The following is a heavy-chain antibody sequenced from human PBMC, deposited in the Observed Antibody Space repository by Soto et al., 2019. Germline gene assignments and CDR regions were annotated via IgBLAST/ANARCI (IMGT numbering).Heavy chain of an antibody. J-gene: IGHJ6*02. Sequence: PGGSLRLSCAASGFTFSSYTMHWVRMAPGKGLEWVAVISYDGSNKYYADSVKGRFTISRDNSKNTLYLQMNSLRAEDTAVYYCARSIAARLDDYYFYGMDVWGQGTTVTVSS. V-gene: IGHV3-30-3*01. CDR2: ISYDGSNK. D-gene: IGHD6-6*01. CDR1: GFTFSSYT. CDR3: ARSIAARLDDYYFYGMDV.